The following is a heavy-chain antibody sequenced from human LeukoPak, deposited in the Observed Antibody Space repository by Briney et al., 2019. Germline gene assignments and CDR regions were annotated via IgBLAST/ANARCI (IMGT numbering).Heavy chain of an antibody. CDR1: GFTFSSYG. CDR2: ISYDGSNK. V-gene: IGHV3-30*18. D-gene: IGHD5-24*01. CDR3: AKDRSWLQAFDY. J-gene: IGHJ4*02. Sequence: GGSLRLSCAASGFTFSSYGMHWVRQAPGKGLEWVAVISYDGSNKYYADSVKGRFTISRDNSKNTLYLQMNSLRAEDTDVYYCAKDRSWLQAFDYWGQGTLVTVSS.